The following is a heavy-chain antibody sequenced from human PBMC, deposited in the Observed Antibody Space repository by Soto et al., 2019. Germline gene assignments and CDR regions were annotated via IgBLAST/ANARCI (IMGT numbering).Heavy chain of an antibody. CDR1: GYTFTSYG. D-gene: IGHD3-22*01. CDR2: ISAYNGNT. CDR3: ARVVLIWDSSGHYLGYYFDY. J-gene: IGHJ4*02. Sequence: ASVKVSCKASGYTFTSYGISWVRQAPGQGLEWMGWISAYNGNTNYAQKLQGRVTMTTDTSTSTAYMELRSLRSDDTAVYYCARVVLIWDSSGHYLGYYFDYWGQGTLVTVSS. V-gene: IGHV1-18*04.